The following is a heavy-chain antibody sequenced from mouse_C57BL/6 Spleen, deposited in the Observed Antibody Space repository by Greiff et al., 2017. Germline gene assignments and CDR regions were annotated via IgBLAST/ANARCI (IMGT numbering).Heavy chain of an antibody. J-gene: IGHJ2*01. CDR3: ARQYSLLLGAYYFDY. D-gene: IGHD1-1*01. CDR2: IDPSDSET. Sequence: QVHVKQPGAELVRPGSSVKLSCKASGYTFTSYWMHWVKQRPIQGLEWIGNIDPSDSETYYNQKFKDKATLTVDKSSSTAYMQLSSLTSEDSAVYYCARQYSLLLGAYYFDYWGQGTTLTVSS. CDR1: GYTFTSYW. V-gene: IGHV1-52*01.